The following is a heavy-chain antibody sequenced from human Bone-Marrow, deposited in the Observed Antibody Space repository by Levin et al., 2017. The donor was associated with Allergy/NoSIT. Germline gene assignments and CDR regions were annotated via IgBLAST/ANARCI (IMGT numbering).Heavy chain of an antibody. Sequence: GESLKISCAASGFTFSSYAMHWVRQAPGKGLEWVAVISYDGSNKYYADSVKGRFTVSRDNSKNTLYLQMNSLRAEDTAVYYCARDYYGSGSYSAHFDYWGQGTLVTVSS. CDR3: ARDYYGSGSYSAHFDY. D-gene: IGHD3-10*01. CDR2: ISYDGSNK. CDR1: GFTFSSYA. V-gene: IGHV3-30-3*01. J-gene: IGHJ4*02.